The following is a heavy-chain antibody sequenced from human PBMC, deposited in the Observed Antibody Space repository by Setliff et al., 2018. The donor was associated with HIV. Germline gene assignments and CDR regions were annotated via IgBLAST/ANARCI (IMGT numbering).Heavy chain of an antibody. V-gene: IGHV1-18*04. J-gene: IGHJ4*02. Sequence: GASVKVSCKASGYTFPNYGITWVRQAPGQGLEWMGWISAYNGNTKYAQKIQGRVTMTTDTFTSTAYMELRSLRSGDTAVYYCARVTRFLESFSTKNYFDYWGQGTLVTAPQ. D-gene: IGHD3-3*01. CDR1: GYTFPNYG. CDR3: ARVTRFLESFSTKNYFDY. CDR2: ISAYNGNT.